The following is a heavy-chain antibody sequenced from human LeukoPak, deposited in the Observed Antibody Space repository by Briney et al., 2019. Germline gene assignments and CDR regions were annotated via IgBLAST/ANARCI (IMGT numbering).Heavy chain of an antibody. Sequence: SETLSLTCTVSGGSISSYYWSWIRQPPGKGLEWIGYIYYSGSTNYNPSLKSRVTISVDTSKNQFSLNLTSVTAADTAVYYCARASVLLSADYWGQGTLVTVSS. CDR2: IYYSGST. D-gene: IGHD3-16*01. CDR3: ARASVLLSADY. V-gene: IGHV4-59*01. J-gene: IGHJ4*02. CDR1: GGSISSYY.